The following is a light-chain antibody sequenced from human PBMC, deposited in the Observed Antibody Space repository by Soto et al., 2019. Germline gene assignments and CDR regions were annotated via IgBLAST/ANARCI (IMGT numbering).Light chain of an antibody. CDR3: QQRGNWPFT. J-gene: IGKJ3*01. CDR1: QSVSSY. Sequence: EIVLTQSPATLSLSPGERATLSCRASQSVSSYLAWFQQKPGQAPRLLIYAASNRATGIPARFSGSGSGTDFTLTISGLDPEDFAVYYCQQRGNWPFTFGPGTKLDIK. V-gene: IGKV3-11*01. CDR2: AAS.